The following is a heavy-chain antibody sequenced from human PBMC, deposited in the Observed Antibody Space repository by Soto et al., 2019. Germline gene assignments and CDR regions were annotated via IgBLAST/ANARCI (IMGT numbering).Heavy chain of an antibody. Sequence: GVSLRLSCAASGLTFSSYAMSWVRQAPGKGLEWVSAISGSGGSTYYADSVKGRFTISRDNSKNTLSLQMTSLRAEVTAVYYCAKDCVSSGYYYPGDYWGQGTLVTISS. CDR1: GLTFSSYA. J-gene: IGHJ4*02. CDR3: AKDCVSSGYYYPGDY. D-gene: IGHD3-22*01. CDR2: ISGSGGST. V-gene: IGHV3-23*01.